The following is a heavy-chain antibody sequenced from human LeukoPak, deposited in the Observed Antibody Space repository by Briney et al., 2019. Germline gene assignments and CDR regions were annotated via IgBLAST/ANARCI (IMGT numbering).Heavy chain of an antibody. CDR3: ARGYCSGGSCYSDWFDP. Sequence: PGGSLRLSCAASGFTVSSNYMTWVRQAPGKGLEWVSLIYSGGSTYYTDSVKGRFTISRDNSKNTVYLQMNSLRAEDTAVYNCARGYCSGGSCYSDWFDPWGRGTLVTVSS. CDR2: IYSGGST. V-gene: IGHV3-53*01. J-gene: IGHJ5*02. D-gene: IGHD2-15*01. CDR1: GFTVSSNY.